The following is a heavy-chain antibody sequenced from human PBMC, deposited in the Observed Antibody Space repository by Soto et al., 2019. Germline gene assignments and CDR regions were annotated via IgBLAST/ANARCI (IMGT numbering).Heavy chain of an antibody. J-gene: IGHJ5*02. V-gene: IGHV5-51*01. CDR2: IYPGDSDT. D-gene: IGHD6-13*01. Sequence: GESLKISCNGSGYSFTIYWIGWVRQMPGKGLEWMGIIYPGDSDTRYSPSFQGQVTISADKSISTAYLQWSSLKASDTAMYYCARLLSAAGTEGVDWFDPWGQGTLVTVSS. CDR1: GYSFTIYW. CDR3: ARLLSAAGTEGVDWFDP.